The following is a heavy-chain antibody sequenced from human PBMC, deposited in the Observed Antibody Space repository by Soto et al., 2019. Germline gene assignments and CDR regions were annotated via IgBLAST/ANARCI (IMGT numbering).Heavy chain of an antibody. CDR1: GGSISSSSYY. CDR2: IYYSGST. Sequence: PSETLSLTCTVSGGSISSSSYYWGWIRQPPGKGLEWIGSIYYSGSTYYNPSLKSRVTISVDTSKNQFSLKLSSVTAADTAVYYCASPTAWGSPRYYYFDLWGRGTLVIGSS. V-gene: IGHV4-39*01. J-gene: IGHJ2*01. D-gene: IGHD3-10*01. CDR3: ASPTAWGSPRYYYFDL.